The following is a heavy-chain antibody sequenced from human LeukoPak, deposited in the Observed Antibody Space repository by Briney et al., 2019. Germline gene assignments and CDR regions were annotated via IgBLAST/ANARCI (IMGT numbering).Heavy chain of an antibody. Sequence: GASVKVSCKASGYTFTSYGISWVRQAPGQGLEWMGWISAYNGNTNYAQKLQGRVTMTTDTSTSTAYMELRSLRSDDTAVYYCARIYYGSGHDAFDIWGQGTMVTVSS. D-gene: IGHD3-10*01. V-gene: IGHV1-18*01. CDR3: ARIYYGSGHDAFDI. J-gene: IGHJ3*02. CDR2: ISAYNGNT. CDR1: GYTFTSYG.